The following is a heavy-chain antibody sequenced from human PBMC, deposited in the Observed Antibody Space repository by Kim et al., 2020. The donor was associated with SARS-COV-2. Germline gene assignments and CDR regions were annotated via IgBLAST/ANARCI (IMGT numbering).Heavy chain of an antibody. CDR2: ISAYNGNT. CDR3: ARGGVGATTYPSTPLDY. Sequence: ASVKVSCKASGYTFTSYGISWVRQAPGQGLEWMGWISAYNGNTNYAQKLQGRVTMTTDTSTSTAYMELRSLRSDDTAVYYCARGGVGATTYPSTPLDYWGQGTLVTVSS. CDR1: GYTFTSYG. D-gene: IGHD1-26*01. J-gene: IGHJ4*02. V-gene: IGHV1-18*04.